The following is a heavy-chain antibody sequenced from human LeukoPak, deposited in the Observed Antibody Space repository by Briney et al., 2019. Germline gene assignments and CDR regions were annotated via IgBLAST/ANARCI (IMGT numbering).Heavy chain of an antibody. CDR1: GFTFDDYA. D-gene: IGHD6-13*01. CDR3: AKEAASFIAATNGLDY. J-gene: IGHJ4*02. Sequence: PGRSPRLSCAASGFTFDDYAMHWVRQAPGKGLEWVSGISWNSGSIGYADSVKGRFTISRDNAKNSLYLQMNSLRAEDTALYYCAKEAASFIAATNGLDYWGQGTLVTVSS. CDR2: ISWNSGSI. V-gene: IGHV3-9*01.